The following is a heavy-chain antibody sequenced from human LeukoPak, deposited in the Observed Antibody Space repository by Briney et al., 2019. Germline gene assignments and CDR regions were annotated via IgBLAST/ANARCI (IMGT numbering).Heavy chain of an antibody. CDR3: ARDRSEGNRVPAASDY. D-gene: IGHD2-2*01. CDR2: ISPYHVTT. J-gene: IGHJ4*02. V-gene: IGHV1-18*04. CDR1: GYTFTIYG. Sequence: AAVRVSFKASGYTFTIYGISWVGQAPGQGGEGMGWISPYHVTTNSAQTLQGRVTMPTDTSTSTAYMQLRSLRSDDTAVYYCARDRSEGNRVPAASDYWGQGTLVTVSS.